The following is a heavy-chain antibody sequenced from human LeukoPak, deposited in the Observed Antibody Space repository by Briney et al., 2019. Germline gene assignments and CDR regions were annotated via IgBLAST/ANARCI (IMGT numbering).Heavy chain of an antibody. J-gene: IGHJ4*02. Sequence: GGSLRLSCAASGFTFSSYEMNWVRQAPGKGLECVANINQDGSDKYYVDSVKGRFTISRDNTKNSLYLQMNSLRAEDTAVYYCARAGAHYDSLTGYYAPFDFWGQGTLVTVSS. CDR1: GFTFSSYE. D-gene: IGHD3-9*01. CDR2: INQDGSDK. V-gene: IGHV3-7*01. CDR3: ARAGAHYDSLTGYYAPFDF.